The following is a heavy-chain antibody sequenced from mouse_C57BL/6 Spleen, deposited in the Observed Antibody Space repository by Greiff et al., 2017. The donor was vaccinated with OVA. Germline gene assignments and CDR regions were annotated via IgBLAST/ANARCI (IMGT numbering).Heavy chain of an antibody. V-gene: IGHV1-81*01. CDR3: AKEVYYGSSYGGGYFDY. Sequence: VKLQESGAELARPGASVKLSCKASGYTFTSYGISWVKQRTGQGLEWIGEIYPRSGNTYYNEKFKGKATLTADKSSSTAYMELRSLTSEDSAVYFCAKEVYYGSSYGGGYFDYWGQGTTLTVSS. CDR2: IYPRSGNT. J-gene: IGHJ2*01. CDR1: GYTFTSYG. D-gene: IGHD1-1*01.